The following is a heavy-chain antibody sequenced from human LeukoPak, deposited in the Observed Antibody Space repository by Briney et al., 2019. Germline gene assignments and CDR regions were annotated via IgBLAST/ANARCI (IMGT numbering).Heavy chain of an antibody. Sequence: PGGSLRLSCAASGFTFSSYAMSWVRQAPGKGLEWVSAISGSGGSTYYADSVKGRFTISRDNSKNTPYLQMNSLRAEDTAVYYCATGLYSGSYSGFDYWGQGTLVTVSS. CDR2: ISGSGGST. CDR3: ATGLYSGSYSGFDY. J-gene: IGHJ4*02. D-gene: IGHD1-26*01. CDR1: GFTFSSYA. V-gene: IGHV3-23*01.